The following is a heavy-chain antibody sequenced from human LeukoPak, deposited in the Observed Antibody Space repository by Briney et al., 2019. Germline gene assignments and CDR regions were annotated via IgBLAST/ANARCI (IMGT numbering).Heavy chain of an antibody. J-gene: IGHJ4*02. CDR3: ARQAAGTDH. D-gene: IGHD6-13*01. CDR2: TSYDGSNK. V-gene: IGHV3-30-3*01. CDR1: GFTFGNYA. Sequence: GVSLRLSCVASGFTFGNYAIHWVRQAPGKGLEWVAVTSYDGSNKYYADSVKGRFTISRDNSKNTLYLQMNSLIAEDTAVYYCARQAAGTDHWGQGTLVTVSS.